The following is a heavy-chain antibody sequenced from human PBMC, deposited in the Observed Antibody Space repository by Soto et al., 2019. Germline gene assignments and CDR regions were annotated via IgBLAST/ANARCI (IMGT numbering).Heavy chain of an antibody. D-gene: IGHD2-2*01. J-gene: IGHJ4*02. Sequence: ASVKVSCKASGYTFTGYYMHWVRQAPGQGLEWMGWINPNSGGTNYAQKFQGWVTMTRDTSISTAYMELSRLRSDDTAVYYCARGGIVVVPAPHLFDYWGQGTLVTVSS. CDR1: GYTFTGYY. V-gene: IGHV1-2*04. CDR2: INPNSGGT. CDR3: ARGGIVVVPAPHLFDY.